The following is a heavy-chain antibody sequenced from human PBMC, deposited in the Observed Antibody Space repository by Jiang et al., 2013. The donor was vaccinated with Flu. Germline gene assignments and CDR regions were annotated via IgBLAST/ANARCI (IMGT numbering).Heavy chain of an antibody. Sequence: TLTLTCTYSGFSLRNSAEGVGWIRQPPGKSLEWLGLVYWDDDKRYSPSLKTRLTITTDTAKSHVVLTMTNMDPVDTGTYYCAHSRGYYYDSAVFDFWGQGTLVSVSS. D-gene: IGHD3-22*01. CDR3: AHSRGYYYDSAVFDF. J-gene: IGHJ4*02. CDR1: GFSLRNSAEG. CDR2: VYWDDDK. V-gene: IGHV2-5*02.